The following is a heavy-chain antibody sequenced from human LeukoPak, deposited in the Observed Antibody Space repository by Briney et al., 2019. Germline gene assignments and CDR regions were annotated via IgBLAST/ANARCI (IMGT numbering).Heavy chain of an antibody. V-gene: IGHV7-4-1*02. CDR1: GYTFTSYA. D-gene: IGHD2-2*03. J-gene: IGHJ5*02. CDR3: ARLDIVVVPAASALFDP. CDR2: INTNTGNP. Sequence: ASVKVSCKASGYTFTSYAMNWVRQAPGQGLEWMGWINTNTGNPTYAQGFTGRFVFSLDTSVSTAYLQISSLKAEDTAVSYCARLDIVVVPAASALFDPWGQGTLVTVSS.